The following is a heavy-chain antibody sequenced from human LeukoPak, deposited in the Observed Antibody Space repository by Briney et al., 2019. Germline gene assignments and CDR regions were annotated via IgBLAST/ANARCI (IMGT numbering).Heavy chain of an antibody. CDR1: GFTFSDYG. CDR2: IWYDGSKK. J-gene: IGHJ4*02. V-gene: IGHV3-33*01. Sequence: GRSLRLSCAASGFTFSDYGIHLVRQSPGQGLEWVALIWYDGSKKYYADSVKGRFTISRDNTKNTLYLQLNSLRADDTAVYYCARAHSSSSTFDLWGQGTLVTVSS. D-gene: IGHD6-6*01. CDR3: ARAHSSSSTFDL.